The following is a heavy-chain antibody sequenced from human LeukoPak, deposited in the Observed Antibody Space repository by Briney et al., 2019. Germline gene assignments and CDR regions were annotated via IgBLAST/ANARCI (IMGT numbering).Heavy chain of an antibody. CDR2: ISAYNGNT. V-gene: IGHV1-18*01. CDR1: GYTFTSYG. CDR3: ARDKNGYNLRVIGNWFDP. D-gene: IGHD5-24*01. Sequence: ASVKVSCKASGYTFTSYGISWVRQAPGQGLEWVGWISAYNGNTNYAQKLQGRVTMTTDTSTSTAYMELRSLRSDDTAVYYCARDKNGYNLRVIGNWFDPWGQGTLVTVSS. J-gene: IGHJ5*02.